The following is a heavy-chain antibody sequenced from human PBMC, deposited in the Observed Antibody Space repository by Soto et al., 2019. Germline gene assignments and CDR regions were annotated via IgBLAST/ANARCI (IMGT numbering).Heavy chain of an antibody. CDR3: AAPPRY. CDR1: GGSITVDSISRNTFY. CDR2: IYNSGNT. V-gene: IGHV4-61*01. J-gene: IGHJ4*02. Sequence: SETLSLTCTVSGGSITVDSISRNTFYWNWIRQPPGKGLEWIGYIYNSGNTNYNPSLRSRVIISIDTSKNQFSLKLTSVTAADTAVYYCAAPPRYWGQGTLVTVSS. D-gene: IGHD6-6*01.